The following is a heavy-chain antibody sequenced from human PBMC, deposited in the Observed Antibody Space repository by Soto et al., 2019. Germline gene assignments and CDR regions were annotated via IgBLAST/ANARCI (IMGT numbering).Heavy chain of an antibody. CDR2: IYCSGST. V-gene: IGHV4-39*01. Sequence: SETLSLTCRVSGGSINSSSYFWGWVRQPPGKGLEWIRSIYCSGSTDYNPSLRSRVTISVDTSKNQFSLKLSSVTAADTAVFYCARHYSSGSRNWFDPWGQGTLVTVSS. D-gene: IGHD6-19*01. CDR3: ARHYSSGSRNWFDP. J-gene: IGHJ5*02. CDR1: GGSINSSSYF.